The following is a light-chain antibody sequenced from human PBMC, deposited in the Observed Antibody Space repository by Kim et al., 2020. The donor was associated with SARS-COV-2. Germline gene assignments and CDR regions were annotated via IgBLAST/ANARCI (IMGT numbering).Light chain of an antibody. Sequence: SYELTQPPSVSVSPGQTATITCSGDKLGDKYSYWYQQKPGQSPVLVIYQVTKRPSGIPERFSGSSSGNTATLTISGTQAMDEADYYCQAWDSITVVFGGG. J-gene: IGLJ2*01. V-gene: IGLV3-1*01. CDR2: QVT. CDR3: QAWDSITVV. CDR1: KLGDKY.